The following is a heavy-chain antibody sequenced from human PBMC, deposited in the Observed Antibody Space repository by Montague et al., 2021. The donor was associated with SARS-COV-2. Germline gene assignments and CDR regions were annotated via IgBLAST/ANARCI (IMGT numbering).Heavy chain of an antibody. V-gene: IGHV4-61*02. Sequence: TLSLTCTVSGGSISSGSYDWSWIRQPAGKGLEWIGRNYTSGSTNYNLSLKSRVTISVDTSKNQFSLKLSSVTAADTAEYYCARVGVGTMVRGVIPAYYYYGMDVWGQGTTVTVSS. J-gene: IGHJ6*02. CDR2: NYTSGST. D-gene: IGHD3-10*01. CDR1: GGSISSGSYD. CDR3: ARVGVGTMVRGVIPAYYYYGMDV.